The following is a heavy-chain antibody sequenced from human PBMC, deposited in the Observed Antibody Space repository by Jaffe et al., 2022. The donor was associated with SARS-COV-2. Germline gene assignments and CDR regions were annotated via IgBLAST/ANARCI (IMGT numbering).Heavy chain of an antibody. V-gene: IGHV4-59*08. Sequence: QVQLQESGPGLVKPSETLSLNCTVSGGSLSRYYWSWIRQPPGMGLEWIGYIYYSGSTNYNPSLKSRVIISVDTSKNQFSLKLSSVTAADTAVYYCARHYESSGYYFDYWGQGTLVTVSS. CDR2: IYYSGST. D-gene: IGHD3-22*01. CDR1: GGSLSRYY. CDR3: ARHYESSGYYFDY. J-gene: IGHJ4*02.